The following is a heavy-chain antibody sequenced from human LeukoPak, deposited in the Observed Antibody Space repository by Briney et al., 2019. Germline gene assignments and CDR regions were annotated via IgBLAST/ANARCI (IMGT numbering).Heavy chain of an antibody. CDR1: GYTFTSYY. CDR2: INPSGGST. Sequence: ASVPVSCKASGYTFTSYYMHWVRQAPGQGLEWMGIINPSGGSTSYAQKFQGRVTMTRGTSTSTVDMELSSLSSEDTAVYYCAKGELRFKEFDYWGQGPIVTVTS. J-gene: IGHJ4*02. D-gene: IGHD3-3*01. CDR3: AKGELRFKEFDY. V-gene: IGHV1-46*01.